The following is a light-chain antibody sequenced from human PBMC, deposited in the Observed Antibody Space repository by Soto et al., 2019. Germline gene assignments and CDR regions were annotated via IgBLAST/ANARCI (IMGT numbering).Light chain of an antibody. CDR3: QTWGTGTRGV. CDR2: LNCDGSH. Sequence: QLVLTQSPSASASLGASVKLTCTLSSGHSSYAIAWHQQQPEKGPRYLMKLNCDGSHSKGDGIPDRFSGSSSGAERYLTISSLQSEDEADYYCQTWGTGTRGVFGGGTKLTVL. J-gene: IGLJ3*02. V-gene: IGLV4-69*01. CDR1: SGHSSYA.